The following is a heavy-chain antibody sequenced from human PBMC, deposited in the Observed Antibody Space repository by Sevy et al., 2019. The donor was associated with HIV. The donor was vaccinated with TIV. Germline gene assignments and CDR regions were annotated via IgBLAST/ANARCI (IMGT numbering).Heavy chain of an antibody. D-gene: IGHD3-22*01. Sequence: ASVKVSCKASGGTFSSYAIHWVRQAPGQELEWMGGIIPIFGTTNYAQKFQGRVTITADESTSTSNMELSSLRSEDTAVYYCARGVTMIRGGGYYFDYWGQGTLVTVSS. J-gene: IGHJ4*02. CDR1: GGTFSSYA. CDR3: ARGVTMIRGGGYYFDY. V-gene: IGHV1-69*13. CDR2: IIPIFGTT.